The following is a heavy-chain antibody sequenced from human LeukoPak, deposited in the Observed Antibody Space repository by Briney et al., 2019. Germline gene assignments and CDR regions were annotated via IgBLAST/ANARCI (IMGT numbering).Heavy chain of an antibody. Sequence: SETLSLTCTVSGGSISPYYWSWIRQFPGKGLEYIGYIHYRGTTNYNPSLTSRVTISVDTSKNQFSLKLSSVTAADTAVYYCARHGGPSKSSGYLYYLDYWGQGTLVTVSP. CDR2: IHYRGTT. V-gene: IGHV4-59*08. J-gene: IGHJ4*02. D-gene: IGHD3-22*01. CDR1: GGSISPYY. CDR3: ARHGGPSKSSGYLYYLDY.